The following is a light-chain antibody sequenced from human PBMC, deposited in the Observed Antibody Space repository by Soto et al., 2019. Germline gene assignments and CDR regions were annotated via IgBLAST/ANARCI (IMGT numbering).Light chain of an antibody. CDR2: GAS. J-gene: IGKJ5*01. Sequence: EIMLTQSPGTRSLSPVSRATLSCRDRKSVSSSSYLAWYQQRPGQAPRLLIYGASSRATGIPDRFSGSGSGTDFTLTINRLEPEDFAVYYCQQYGSSPPITFGPGTRLEIK. V-gene: IGKV3-20*01. CDR1: KSVSSSSY. CDR3: QQYGSSPPIT.